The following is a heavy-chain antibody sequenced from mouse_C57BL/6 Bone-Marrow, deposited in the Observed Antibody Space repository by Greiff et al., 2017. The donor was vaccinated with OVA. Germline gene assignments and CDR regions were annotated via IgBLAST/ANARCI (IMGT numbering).Heavy chain of an antibody. D-gene: IGHD1-1*01. CDR1: GFNIKDDY. Sequence: VQLQQSGAELVRPGASVKLSCTASGFNIKDDYMHWVKQRPEQGLEWIGWIDPENGDTEYASKFQGKATITADTSSNTAYLQLSSLTSEDTAVYYCTFITTVVWYFEVWGTESTGTVSP. J-gene: IGHJ1*03. CDR3: TFITTVVWYFEV. CDR2: IDPENGDT. V-gene: IGHV14-4*01.